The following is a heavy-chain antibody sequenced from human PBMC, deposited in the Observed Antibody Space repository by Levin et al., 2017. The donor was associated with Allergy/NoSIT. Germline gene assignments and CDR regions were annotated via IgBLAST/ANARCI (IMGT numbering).Heavy chain of an antibody. J-gene: IGHJ5*02. CDR1: GGSISSSSYY. CDR3: ARCGTGSYLPYNWFDP. Sequence: SETLSLTCTVSGGSISSSSYYWGWIRQPPGTGLEWIGSIYYSGNTYHNPSLKSRVTISVDTSKNQFSLKLSSVTAADTAVYYCARCGTGSYLPYNWFDPWGQGTLVTVSS. CDR2: IYYSGNT. D-gene: IGHD3-10*01. V-gene: IGHV4-39*01.